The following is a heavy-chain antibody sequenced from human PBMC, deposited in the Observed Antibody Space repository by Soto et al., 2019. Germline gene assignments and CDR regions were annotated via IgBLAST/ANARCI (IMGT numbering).Heavy chain of an antibody. Sequence: QVQLVESGGGVVQPGRSLRLSCAASGFTFSSYAMHWVRQAPGKGLEWVAVISYDGISKHYADSVKGRFSISRDDSENTLYVQMNSLRAEDTAVYYCAKDGYLDTYYFDYWGQGTLVPVSS. CDR1: GFTFSSYA. V-gene: IGHV3-30-3*01. CDR3: AKDGYLDTYYFDY. J-gene: IGHJ4*02. D-gene: IGHD3-9*01. CDR2: ISYDGISK.